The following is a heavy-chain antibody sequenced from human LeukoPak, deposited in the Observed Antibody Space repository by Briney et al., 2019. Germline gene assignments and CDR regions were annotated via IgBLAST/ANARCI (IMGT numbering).Heavy chain of an antibody. J-gene: IGHJ6*02. CDR3: ARRIAVAGTGYYGLDV. CDR1: GYTFNTYW. Sequence: GESLKISCKGSGYTFNTYWIAWVRQMPGKGLEWMGIIYPGGSDTRYSPSFQGQVTISADKSIGTAYLQWSSLKASDTATYYCARRIAVAGTGYYGLDVWGQGTTVTVSS. CDR2: IYPGGSDT. V-gene: IGHV5-51*01. D-gene: IGHD6-19*01.